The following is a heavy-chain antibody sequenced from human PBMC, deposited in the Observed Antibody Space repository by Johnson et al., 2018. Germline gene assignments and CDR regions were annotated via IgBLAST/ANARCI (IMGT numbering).Heavy chain of an antibody. D-gene: IGHD1-26*01. CDR1: GFTFSSYA. CDR2: ISGSGGST. CDR3: AKGGGSYYGDYMDV. Sequence: VQSGGSLRLXCAASGFTFSSYAMSWVRQAPGKGLEWVSAISGSGGSTYYADSVKGRFTISRDNSKNTLYLQMNSLSAEDTAVYYCAKGGGSYYGDYMDVWGKGTTVTVSS. V-gene: IGHV3-23*01. J-gene: IGHJ6*03.